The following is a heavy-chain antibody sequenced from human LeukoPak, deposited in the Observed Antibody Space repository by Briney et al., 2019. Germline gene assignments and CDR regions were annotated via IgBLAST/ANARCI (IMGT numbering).Heavy chain of an antibody. J-gene: IGHJ6*02. CDR1: GYTFTSYG. V-gene: IGHV1-18*01. CDR2: ISAYNGNT. CDR3: ARHLATVYYYYGMDV. Sequence: ASVKVSCKASGYTFTSYGISWVRQAPGQGLEWMGWISAYNGNTNYAQKLQGRVTMTTDTSTSTAYMELRSLRSDDTAMYYCARHLATVYYYYGMDVWGQGTTVTVSS. D-gene: IGHD5-12*01.